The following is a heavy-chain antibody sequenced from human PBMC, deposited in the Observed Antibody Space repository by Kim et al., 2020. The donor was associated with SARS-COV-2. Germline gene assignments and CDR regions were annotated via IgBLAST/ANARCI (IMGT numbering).Heavy chain of an antibody. CDR3: TRPGSTPAFDI. CDR2: IRSKANSYAT. CDR1: GFTFSGSA. D-gene: IGHD4-4*01. Sequence: GGSLRLSCAASGFTFSGSAMHWVRQASGKGLEWVGRIRSKANSYATAYAASVKGRFTISRDDSKNTAYLQMNSLKTEDTAVYYCTRPGSTPAFDIWGQGKMVTVSS. V-gene: IGHV3-73*01. J-gene: IGHJ3*02.